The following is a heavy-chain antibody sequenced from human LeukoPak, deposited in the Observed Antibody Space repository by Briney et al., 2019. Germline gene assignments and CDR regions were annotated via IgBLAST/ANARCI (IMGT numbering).Heavy chain of an antibody. J-gene: IGHJ5*02. CDR3: ARHSGSSRGWFDP. Sequence: SETLSLTCTVSGASISNYYWSWIRQPPGKGLEWIAYIYYSETTNYNPSLKSRVTISVDRSKNQLSLKLNSVTAADTAVYYCARHSGSSRGWFDPWGQGTLVTVPS. CDR1: GASISNYY. D-gene: IGHD6-13*01. V-gene: IGHV4-59*08. CDR2: IYYSETT.